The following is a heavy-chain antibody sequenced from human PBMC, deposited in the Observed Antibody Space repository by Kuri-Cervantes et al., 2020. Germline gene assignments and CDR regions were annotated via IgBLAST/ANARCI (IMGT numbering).Heavy chain of an antibody. D-gene: IGHD2-2*01. CDR2: INHSGST. J-gene: IGHJ5*02. CDR3: ARVLPYCSSTSCYFRGPNWFDP. Sequence: SETLSLTCAVYGGSFSGYYWSWIRQPPGKGLEWIGEINHSGSTNYNPSLKSRVTISVDTSKNQFSLKLSSVTAADTAVYYCARVLPYCSSTSCYFRGPNWFDPWGQGTPVTVSS. V-gene: IGHV4-34*01. CDR1: GGSFSGYY.